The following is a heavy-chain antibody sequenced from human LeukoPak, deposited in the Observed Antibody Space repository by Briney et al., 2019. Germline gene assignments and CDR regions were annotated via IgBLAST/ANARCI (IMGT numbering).Heavy chain of an antibody. J-gene: IGHJ6*02. CDR1: GGTFSSYA. CDR3: ARMDYDILTGYPPPYYYYYGMDV. D-gene: IGHD3-9*01. Sequence: GASVKVSCKASGGTFSSYAISWVRQAPGQGLEWMGGIIPIFGTANYAQKFQGRVTITADESTSTAYMELSSLRSEDTAVYYCARMDYDILTGYPPPYYYYYGMDVWGQGTTVTVSS. V-gene: IGHV1-69*13. CDR2: IIPIFGTA.